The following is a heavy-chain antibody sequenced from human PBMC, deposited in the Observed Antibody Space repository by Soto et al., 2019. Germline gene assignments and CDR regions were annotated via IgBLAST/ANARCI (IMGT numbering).Heavy chain of an antibody. CDR3: ARVITSRPGYEP. V-gene: IGHV1-69*12. CDR2: VNHIFGTL. J-gene: IGHJ5*02. Sequence: QVQLVQSGAEVKKPGSSVRVSCKASGGTFSRYGISWVRQAPGQGLEWMGGVNHIFGTLDYAQKFQGRVTFTADESTSTAYMELSSLTSEDTAVYYCARVITSRPGYEPWGQGTLLTVSS. D-gene: IGHD2-2*01. CDR1: GGTFSRYG.